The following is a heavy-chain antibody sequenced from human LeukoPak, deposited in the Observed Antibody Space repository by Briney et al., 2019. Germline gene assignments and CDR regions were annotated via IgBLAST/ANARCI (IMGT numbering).Heavy chain of an antibody. CDR1: GFTFNYAW. CDR3: ARSGYSYGADAVDI. CDR2: VYYSGST. D-gene: IGHD5-18*01. Sequence: GSLRLSCAASGFTFNYAWMSWVRQAPGKGLEWIGYVYYSGSTNYNPSLKSRVTISVDTSKKQFSLKLSSVTAADTAVYYCARSGYSYGADAVDIWGQGTMVTVSS. V-gene: IGHV4-59*01. J-gene: IGHJ3*02.